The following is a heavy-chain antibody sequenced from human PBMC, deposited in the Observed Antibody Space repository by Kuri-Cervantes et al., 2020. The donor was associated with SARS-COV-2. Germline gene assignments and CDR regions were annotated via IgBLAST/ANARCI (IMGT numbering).Heavy chain of an antibody. CDR1: GFTFSNSD. J-gene: IGHJ4*02. CDR3: ARDLSWAAAGSLDY. D-gene: IGHD6-13*01. V-gene: IGHV3-30-3*01. Sequence: GESLKISCAASGFTFSNSDMNWVRQAPGKGLEWVAVISYDGSNKYYADSVKGRFTISRDNSKNTLYLQMNSLRAEDTAVYYCARDLSWAAAGSLDYWGQGTLVTVSS. CDR2: ISYDGSNK.